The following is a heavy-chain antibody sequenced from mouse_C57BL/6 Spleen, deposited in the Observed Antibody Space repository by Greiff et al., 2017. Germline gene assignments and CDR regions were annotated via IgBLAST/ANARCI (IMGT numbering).Heavy chain of an antibody. Sequence: VQLQQPGAELVKPGASVKLSCKASGYTFTSYWMHWVKQRPGRGLEWIGRIDPNGGGTKYNEKFKSKATLTVDKPSSTAYMQLSSLTSEDSAVSFCVRPGSSDNCCAMDYWGQGTSVTVSS. CDR2: IDPNGGGT. D-gene: IGHD1-1*01. CDR3: VRPGSSDNCCAMDY. V-gene: IGHV1-72*01. J-gene: IGHJ4*01. CDR1: GYTFTSYW.